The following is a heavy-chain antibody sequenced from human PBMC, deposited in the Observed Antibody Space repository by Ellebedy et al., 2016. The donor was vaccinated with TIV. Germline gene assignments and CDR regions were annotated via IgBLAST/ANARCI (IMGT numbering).Heavy chain of an antibody. V-gene: IGHV1-8*01. D-gene: IGHD2-2*01. CDR2: MHPKSGAA. J-gene: IGHJ4*02. CDR3: ARHTSCFDY. Sequence: ASVKVSXKASGYNFTNYDVNWVRQAPGQGLEWVGWMHPKSGAAGYGQKFEGRVTMTRNTSIKTAYLELHSLRSEDTAVYYCARHTSCFDYWGQGTLVTVSS. CDR1: GYNFTNYD.